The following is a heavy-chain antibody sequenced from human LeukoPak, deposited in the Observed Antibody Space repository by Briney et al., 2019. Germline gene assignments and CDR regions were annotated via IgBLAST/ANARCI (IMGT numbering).Heavy chain of an antibody. Sequence: GESLKISCKVSGYSFTYYWIGWVRQMPGKGLEWMGIIYPGNSDTRYSPSFQGQVTISADKSISTAYLQWSSLKASHTAMYYCARASENAGYDTSGYRPYYFDYWGQGTLVTVSS. CDR1: GYSFTYYW. CDR2: IYPGNSDT. CDR3: ARASENAGYDTSGYRPYYFDY. V-gene: IGHV5-51*01. J-gene: IGHJ4*02. D-gene: IGHD3-22*01.